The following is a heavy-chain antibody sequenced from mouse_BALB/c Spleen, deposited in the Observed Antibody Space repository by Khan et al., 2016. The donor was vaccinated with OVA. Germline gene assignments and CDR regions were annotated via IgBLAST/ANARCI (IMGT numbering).Heavy chain of an antibody. V-gene: IGHV3-2*02. Sequence: EVQLQESGPGLVKPSQSLSLTCTVTGYSITRDYAWNWIRQFPGNKLEWMGYISNSGSASYNPSLKSRISITRDTSKNQFFLQLNYVTTEDTATDYCASELRHYYAMDYCGQGTSVTVSS. D-gene: IGHD4-1*01. J-gene: IGHJ4*01. CDR3: ASELRHYYAMDY. CDR1: GYSITRDYA. CDR2: ISNSGSA.